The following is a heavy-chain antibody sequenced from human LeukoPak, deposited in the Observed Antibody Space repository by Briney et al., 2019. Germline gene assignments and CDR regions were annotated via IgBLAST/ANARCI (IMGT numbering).Heavy chain of an antibody. CDR1: GFTFTTYW. Sequence: GGSLRLSCTAPGFTFTTYWMHWVRQAPGKGLVWVARINTDGRVTTYAESVKGRFTVFRDNAENTLYLEMNNLRPEDTAVYYCIRETHVGLHLEYWGQGTLATVTS. D-gene: IGHD3-10*02. CDR3: IRETHVGLHLEY. J-gene: IGHJ4*02. CDR2: INTDGRVT. V-gene: IGHV3-74*03.